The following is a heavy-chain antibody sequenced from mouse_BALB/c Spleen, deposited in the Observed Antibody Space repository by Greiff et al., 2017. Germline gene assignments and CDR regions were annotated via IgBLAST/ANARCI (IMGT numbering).Heavy chain of an antibody. Sequence: EVQLQQSGPGLVKPSQSLSLTCTVTGYSITSDYAWNWIRQFPGNKLEWMGYISYSGSTSYNPSLKSRISITRDTSKNQFFLQLNSVTTEDTATYYCARDWDSYFDYWGQGTTLTVSS. CDR1: GYSITSDYA. D-gene: IGHD4-1*01. V-gene: IGHV3-2*02. J-gene: IGHJ2*01. CDR2: ISYSGST. CDR3: ARDWDSYFDY.